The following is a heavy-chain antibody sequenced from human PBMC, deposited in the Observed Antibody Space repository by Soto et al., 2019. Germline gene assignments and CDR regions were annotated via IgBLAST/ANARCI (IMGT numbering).Heavy chain of an antibody. CDR1: GGTFSNYA. CDR2: IVPIFGTT. Sequence: QVQLVQSGAEVKKPGSSVKVSCKVSGGTFSNYAIDWVRLAPGHGLEWMGGIVPIFGTTYYTQKFQGRATIIADESTTTAYLEMSSLRSEDTARYYCARVEAVAGLYNYHGLDVWGQGTAVTVSS. J-gene: IGHJ6*02. V-gene: IGHV1-69*12. D-gene: IGHD6-19*01. CDR3: ARVEAVAGLYNYHGLDV.